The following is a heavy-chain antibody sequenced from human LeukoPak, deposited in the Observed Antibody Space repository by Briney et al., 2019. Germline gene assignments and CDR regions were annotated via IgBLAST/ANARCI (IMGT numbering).Heavy chain of an antibody. CDR1: GFTISSYG. Sequence: GGSLRLSCAASGFTISSYGMHWVRQAPGKGLEWVAFIRYDGSNKYYADSVKGRFTISRDNSKNTLYLQMNSLRAEDTAVYYCAKDLPSIGDYDGNLDYWGQGTLVTVSS. J-gene: IGHJ4*02. V-gene: IGHV3-30*02. CDR2: IRYDGSNK. D-gene: IGHD4-23*01. CDR3: AKDLPSIGDYDGNLDY.